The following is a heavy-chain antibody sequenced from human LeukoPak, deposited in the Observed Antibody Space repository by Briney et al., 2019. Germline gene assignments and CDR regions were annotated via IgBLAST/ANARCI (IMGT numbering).Heavy chain of an antibody. CDR2: TYYRSTWYN. CDR3: ARRLTQYDCFDP. CDR1: GDSVSSNSIT. D-gene: IGHD2-2*01. Sequence: SQTLSLTCAISGDSVSSNSITWNWIRQSPSRGLEWLGRTYYRSTWYNDYAVSVRGRITVNPDTSKNQFSLHLNSVTPEDTAVYYCARRLTQYDCFDPWGQGILVTVSS. V-gene: IGHV6-1*01. J-gene: IGHJ5*02.